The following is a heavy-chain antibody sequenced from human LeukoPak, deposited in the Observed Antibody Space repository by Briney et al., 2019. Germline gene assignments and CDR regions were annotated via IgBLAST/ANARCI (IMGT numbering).Heavy chain of an antibody. D-gene: IGHD3-10*01. J-gene: IGHJ4*02. CDR1: GGSFSDYY. CDR2: IYYSGST. CDR3: ARHQLRGLLVRGGGSDY. Sequence: SETLSLTCAVYGGSFSDYYWGWIRQPPGKGLEWIGCIYYSGSTYYTPSLKSRVTISVDTSKNQFSLKLSSVTAADTAVYYCARHQLRGLLVRGGGSDYWGQGTLVTVSS. V-gene: IGHV4-34*01.